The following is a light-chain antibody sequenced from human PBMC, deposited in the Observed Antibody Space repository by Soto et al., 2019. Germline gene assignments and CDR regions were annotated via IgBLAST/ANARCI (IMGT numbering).Light chain of an antibody. CDR2: DVS. CDR1: TSDVGAYNY. V-gene: IGLV2-14*01. CDR3: SSYASSSIPYV. J-gene: IGLJ1*01. Sequence: QSVLTQPVSVSGSPGQSITISCTGTTSDVGAYNYVSWYQQHPDKAPKLMIYDVSNRPSGVSNRFSGSKSGNTASLTISGLQAEEEADYYCSSYASSSIPYVFGTGTKLTVL.